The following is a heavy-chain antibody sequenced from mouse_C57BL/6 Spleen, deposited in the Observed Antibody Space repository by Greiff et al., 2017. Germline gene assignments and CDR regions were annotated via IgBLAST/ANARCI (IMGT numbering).Heavy chain of an antibody. Sequence: QVQLQQSGTELVKPGASVKLSCKASGYTFTSYWMHWVKQRPGQGLEWIGNINPGNGGTNYNAKFKGKATLTVDTSSSTAYMQLSSLTTEDSAVYYCARGGVTGRDFDVWGTGTTVTVSS. CDR2: INPGNGGT. D-gene: IGHD2-13*01. J-gene: IGHJ1*03. V-gene: IGHV1-53*01. CDR1: GYTFTSYW. CDR3: ARGGVTGRDFDV.